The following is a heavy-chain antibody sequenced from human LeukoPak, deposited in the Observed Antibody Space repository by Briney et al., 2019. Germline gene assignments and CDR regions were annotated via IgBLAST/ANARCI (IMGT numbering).Heavy chain of an antibody. CDR1: GYTFTGYY. J-gene: IGHJ5*02. V-gene: IGHV7-4-1*02. D-gene: IGHD3-16*02. CDR2: INPNTGNP. CDR3: GRAYQPLGGLSFPDQ. Sequence: ASVKVSCKASGYTFTGYYIHWVRQAPGQGLEWMGWINPNTGNPTYAQGFTGRFVFSLDTSVSTTYLQISSLKAEGTAVYYCGRAYQPLGGLSFPDQWGQGTLVTVSS.